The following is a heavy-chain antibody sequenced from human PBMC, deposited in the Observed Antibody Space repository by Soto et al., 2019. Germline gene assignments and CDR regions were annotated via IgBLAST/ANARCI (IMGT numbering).Heavy chain of an antibody. J-gene: IGHJ2*01. D-gene: IGHD6-13*01. CDR2: IIPILGIA. Sequence: QVQRVQSGAEVKKPGSSVKVSCKASGGTFSSYTISWVRQAPGQGLEWMGRIIPILGIANYAQKFQGRVTITADKSTSTAYRELSRLRAEDTAVYYCARDQRIAAAGTGYFDLWGRGTLVTVSS. V-gene: IGHV1-69*08. CDR3: ARDQRIAAAGTGYFDL. CDR1: GGTFSSYT.